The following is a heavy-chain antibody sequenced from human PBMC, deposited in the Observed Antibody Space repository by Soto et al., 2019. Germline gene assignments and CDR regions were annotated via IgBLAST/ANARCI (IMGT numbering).Heavy chain of an antibody. CDR1: GGSISTGGYY. D-gene: IGHD4-17*01. J-gene: IGHJ4*02. CDR3: ARGLSVTFFDN. Sequence: QVQMQESGPGLVKTSQTLSLTCTVSGGSISTGGYYWTWIRQHPGKGLEWIGYIYYSGSTYYNPSLKSRVTISVDTSKNQFSLKLSSVTAGDTAVYYCARGLSVTFFDNWGQGTLVTVSS. CDR2: IYYSGST. V-gene: IGHV4-31*03.